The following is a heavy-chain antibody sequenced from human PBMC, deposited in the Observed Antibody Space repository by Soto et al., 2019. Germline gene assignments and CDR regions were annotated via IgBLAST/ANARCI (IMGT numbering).Heavy chain of an antibody. V-gene: IGHV3-48*02. CDR3: ARSVEGHFDY. D-gene: IGHD6-19*01. CDR1: GFPFSIYS. J-gene: IGHJ4*02. Sequence: VQLVESGGGLVQPGGSLRLTCAASGFPFSIYSMNWVRQAPGKGLEWSSYITSDTNTIKYADSVKGRFTISRDNAKNLVYLQMNSLRDEDTAVYFCARSVEGHFDYWGQGTVVTVYS. CDR2: ITSDTNTI.